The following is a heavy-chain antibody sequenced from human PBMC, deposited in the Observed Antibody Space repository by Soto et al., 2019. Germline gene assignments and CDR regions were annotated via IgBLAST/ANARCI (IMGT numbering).Heavy chain of an antibody. Sequence: GGSLRLSCAASGFTLSGHALHWVRQAPGKGLEWVALISYDGTDKYYADSVKGRFTISRDNSKNTLYLQMNSLRAEDTAVYYCARDLYHYDSNGNAFDIWGRGAMVTVSS. J-gene: IGHJ3*02. CDR3: ARDLYHYDSNGNAFDI. D-gene: IGHD3-22*01. CDR1: GFTLSGHA. CDR2: ISYDGTDK. V-gene: IGHV3-30-3*01.